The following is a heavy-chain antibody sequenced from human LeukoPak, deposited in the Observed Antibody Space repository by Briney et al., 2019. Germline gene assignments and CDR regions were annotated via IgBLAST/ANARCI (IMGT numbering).Heavy chain of an antibody. CDR3: AKDLRVGSGWSDASDI. J-gene: IGHJ3*02. CDR2: INPKNGGT. D-gene: IGHD6-19*01. CDR1: GYTFTDFY. Sequence: ASVKVSCKASGYTFTDFYMHWVRQAPGQGLEWMGWINPKNGGTNYAQKFQGRISMTRDTSISTGYMELNRLRSDDTAVYYCAKDLRVGSGWSDASDIWGQETMVTVTS. V-gene: IGHV1-2*02.